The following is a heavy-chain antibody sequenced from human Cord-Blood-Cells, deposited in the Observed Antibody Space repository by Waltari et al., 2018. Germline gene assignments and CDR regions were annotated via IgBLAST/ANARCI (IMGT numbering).Heavy chain of an antibody. J-gene: IGHJ3*02. CDR3: ATDLWGSGAFDI. V-gene: IGHV1-24*01. Sequence: QVQLVQSGAEVKTPGASVKVSCKVSGYTLNELSMHWVRQAPGKGLEWMGGFDPEDGETSYAQKFQGRVTMTEDTSTDTAYMELSSLRSEDTAVYYCATDLWGSGAFDIWGQGTMVTVSS. CDR2: FDPEDGET. D-gene: IGHD7-27*01. CDR1: GYTLNELS.